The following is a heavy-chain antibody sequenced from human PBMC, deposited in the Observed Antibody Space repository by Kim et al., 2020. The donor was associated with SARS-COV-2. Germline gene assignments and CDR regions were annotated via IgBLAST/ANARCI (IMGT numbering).Heavy chain of an antibody. J-gene: IGHJ6*01. CDR2: ISYDGSNK. CDR1: GFTFSSYG. D-gene: IGHD1-26*01. V-gene: IGHV3-33*05. CDR3: AGSVGAATPYYYCMDV. Sequence: GGSLRLSCAASGFTFSSYGMHWVRQAPGKGLEWVAVISYDGSNKYYADSVKGRFTISRDNSKNTLYLQMNSLRAEDTAVYYCAGSVGAATPYYYCMDVWG.